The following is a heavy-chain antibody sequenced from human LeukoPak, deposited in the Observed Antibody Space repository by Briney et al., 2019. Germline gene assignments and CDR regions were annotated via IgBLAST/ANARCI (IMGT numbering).Heavy chain of an antibody. Sequence: GGSLGLSCAASGFTFSSYEMNWVRQAPGKGLEWVSYISSSGSTIYYVDSVKGRLTISRDNAKNSLYLQMNSLRAEDTAVYYCARSSLVRGVIIPDFDLWGQGTLVTVSS. V-gene: IGHV3-48*03. CDR2: ISSSGSTI. CDR1: GFTFSSYE. D-gene: IGHD3-10*01. CDR3: ARSSLVRGVIIPDFDL. J-gene: IGHJ4*02.